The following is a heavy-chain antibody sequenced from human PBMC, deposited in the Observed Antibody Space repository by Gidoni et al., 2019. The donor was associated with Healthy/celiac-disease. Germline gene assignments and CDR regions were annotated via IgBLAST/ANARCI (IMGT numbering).Heavy chain of an antibody. Sequence: QVQLQESGPGLVKPSQTLSLTCTVSGGSISSGDYYWSWIRPPPGKGLEWIGYIYYSGSTYYNPYLKSRVTISVDTSKNQFSLKLSSVTAADTAVYYCARGIAAAGPPFDYWGQGTLVTVSS. CDR1: GGSISSGDYY. J-gene: IGHJ4*02. V-gene: IGHV4-30-4*01. CDR2: IYYSGST. CDR3: ARGIAAAGPPFDY. D-gene: IGHD6-13*01.